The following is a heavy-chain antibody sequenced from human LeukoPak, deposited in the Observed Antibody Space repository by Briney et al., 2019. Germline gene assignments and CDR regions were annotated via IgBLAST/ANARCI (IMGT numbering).Heavy chain of an antibody. Sequence: PGGSLRLSCAVSGFTFSSYAMHWVRQAPGKGLEWVALISYDGSNKYYADSVKGRVTISRDNSKNTLYLQMNSLRAEDTAVYYCARDGSARGIYGMDVWGQGTTVTVSS. J-gene: IGHJ6*02. CDR3: ARDGSARGIYGMDV. D-gene: IGHD6-13*01. CDR1: GFTFSSYA. CDR2: ISYDGSNK. V-gene: IGHV3-30-3*01.